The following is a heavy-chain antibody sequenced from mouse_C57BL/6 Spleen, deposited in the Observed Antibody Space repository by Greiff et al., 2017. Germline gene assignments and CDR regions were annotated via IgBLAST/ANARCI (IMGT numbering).Heavy chain of an antibody. CDR3: ARIPIYYYVSSCEGFAY. V-gene: IGHV14-2*01. Sequence: EVQLQQSGAELVKPGASVKLSCTASGFNIKDYYMHWVKQRTEQGLEWIGRIDPEDGETKDAPKFKGKDTITADTSTNTAYLQISSLTSEDTAVYYCARIPIYYYVSSCEGFAYWGQGTLVTVSA. CDR1: GFNIKDYY. J-gene: IGHJ3*01. D-gene: IGHD1-1*01. CDR2: IDPEDGET.